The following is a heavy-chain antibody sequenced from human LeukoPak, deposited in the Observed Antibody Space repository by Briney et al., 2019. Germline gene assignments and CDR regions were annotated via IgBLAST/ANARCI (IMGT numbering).Heavy chain of an antibody. V-gene: IGHV3-21*01. D-gene: IGHD1-26*01. CDR2: ISGSSSYI. CDR1: GFTFSTFA. J-gene: IGHJ4*02. CDR3: ARVLVGGTRSFDY. Sequence: PGGSLRLSYAASGFTFSTFAMIWVRQAPGEGLEWVSSISGSSSYIYYADSVKGRFTISRDNAKNSLYLQMNSLSAEDTAVYYCARVLVGGTRSFDYWGQGTLVTVSS.